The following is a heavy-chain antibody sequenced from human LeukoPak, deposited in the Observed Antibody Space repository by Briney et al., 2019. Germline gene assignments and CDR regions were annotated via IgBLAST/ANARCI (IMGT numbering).Heavy chain of an antibody. J-gene: IGHJ4*02. CDR3: ARGLSITGIHSTVFDY. CDR2: IIPIFGTA. CDR1: GGTFSSYA. V-gene: IGHV1-69*05. D-gene: IGHD1-20*01. Sequence: GASVKVSCKASGGTFSSYAISWVRQAPGQGLEWMGGIIPIFGTANHAQKFQGRVTITTDESTSTAYMELSSLRSEDTAVYYCARGLSITGIHSTVFDYWGQGTLVTVSS.